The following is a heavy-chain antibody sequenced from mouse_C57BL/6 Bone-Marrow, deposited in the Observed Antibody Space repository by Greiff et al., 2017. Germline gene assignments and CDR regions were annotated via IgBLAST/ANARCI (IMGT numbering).Heavy chain of an antibody. J-gene: IGHJ1*03. CDR3: ASSDYYGSSPWCFDV. V-gene: IGHV1-36*01. CDR2: VYPYNGGT. Sequence: VQLQQSGPVLVKPGPSVKISCKASGFTFTDYYMHWVKQSHGKSLEWIGLVYPYNGGTSYNQKFKGKATLTVDTSSSTAYMELNSLTSEDSAVYYCASSDYYGSSPWCFDVWGTGTTVTVSS. CDR1: GFTFTDYY. D-gene: IGHD1-1*01.